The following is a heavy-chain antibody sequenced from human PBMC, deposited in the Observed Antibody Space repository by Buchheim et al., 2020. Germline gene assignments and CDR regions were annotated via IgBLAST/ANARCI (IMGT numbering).Heavy chain of an antibody. D-gene: IGHD6-13*01. CDR2: ISSSSSYI. J-gene: IGHJ4*02. Sequence: EVQLVESGGGLVKPGGSLRLSCAASGFTFSSYSMNWVRQAPGKGLEWVSSISSSSSYIYYADSVKGRFTISRDNAKNSLYLQLNSLRAEDTAVYYCSSLVSSSWDVYFDYWGQGTL. V-gene: IGHV3-21*01. CDR1: GFTFSSYS. CDR3: SSLVSSSWDVYFDY.